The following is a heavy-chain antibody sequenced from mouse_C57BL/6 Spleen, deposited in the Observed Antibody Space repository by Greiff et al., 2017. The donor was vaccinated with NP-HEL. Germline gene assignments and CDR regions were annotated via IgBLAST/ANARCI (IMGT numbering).Heavy chain of an antibody. V-gene: IGHV1-69*01. CDR2: IDPSDSYT. J-gene: IGHJ2*01. Sequence: QVQLKESGAELVMPGASVKLSCKASGYTFTSYWMHWVKQRPGQGLEWIGEIDPSDSYTNYNQKFKGKSTLTVDKSSSTAYMQLSSLTSEDSAVYYCARYYFDYWGQGTTLTVSS. CDR1: GYTFTSYW. CDR3: ARYYFDY.